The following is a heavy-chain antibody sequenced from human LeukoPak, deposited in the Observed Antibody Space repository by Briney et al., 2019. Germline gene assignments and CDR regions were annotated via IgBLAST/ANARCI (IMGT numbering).Heavy chain of an antibody. Sequence: SETLSLSCTISGGSIGSYYRSWIRQSTGKGLEWIGYIYDSGSTIYNPSLKSRVTASIDRSRNQISLRLNFVTAADTAVYYCAKGRGSSETYYFDYWGQGTLVTVSS. CDR1: GGSIGSYY. D-gene: IGHD6-6*01. J-gene: IGHJ4*02. V-gene: IGHV4-59*01. CDR2: IYDSGST. CDR3: AKGRGSSETYYFDY.